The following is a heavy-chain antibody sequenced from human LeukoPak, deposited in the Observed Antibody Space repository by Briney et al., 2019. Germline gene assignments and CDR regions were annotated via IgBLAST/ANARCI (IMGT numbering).Heavy chain of an antibody. D-gene: IGHD3-10*01. J-gene: IGHJ3*02. V-gene: IGHV3-7*01. CDR3: ARLAPYYGTGII. CDR2: IKEDGSEE. CDR1: GFTFSPYW. Sequence: PGGSLRLSCAASGFTFSPYWMSWFRQAPGKGLEWLATIKEDGSEEYYVDSVKGRFTISRDNAKNSLYLQMSSLRAEDTAVYYCARLAPYYGTGIIWGQGTVVTVSS.